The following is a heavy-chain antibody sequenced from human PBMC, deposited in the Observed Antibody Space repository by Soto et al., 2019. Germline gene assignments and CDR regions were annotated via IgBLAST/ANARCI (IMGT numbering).Heavy chain of an antibody. D-gene: IGHD2-15*01. CDR1: GFTFSSSA. J-gene: IGHJ4*02. CDR3: ARDGGGWGYYFDY. CDR2: ISYDGSNK. Sequence: GSLRLSCAASGFTFSSSAMHWVRQAPGKGLEWVAVISYDGSNKYYADSVKGRFTISRDNSKNTLYLQMNSLRAEDTAVYYCARDGGGWGYYFDYWGQGTLVTVSS. V-gene: IGHV3-30-3*01.